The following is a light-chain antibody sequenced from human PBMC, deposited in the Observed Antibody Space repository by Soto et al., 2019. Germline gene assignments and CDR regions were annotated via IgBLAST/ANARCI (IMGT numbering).Light chain of an antibody. CDR2: DAS. J-gene: IGKJ1*01. V-gene: IGKV3D-15*01. CDR1: QSVSAN. Sequence: EIVMTQSPATLSASPGGRATLSCRASQSVSANLAWYKHKPGQAPRLLIYDASNRATGIPARFSSSGSGTEFTLTISSLQSEDFGVYYCHQYNNLWTFGQGTKVDIK. CDR3: HQYNNLWT.